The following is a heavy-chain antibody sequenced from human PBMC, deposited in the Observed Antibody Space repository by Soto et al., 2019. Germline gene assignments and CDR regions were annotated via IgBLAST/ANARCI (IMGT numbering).Heavy chain of an antibody. D-gene: IGHD6-6*01. V-gene: IGHV4-30-4*01. Sequence: QVQLQESGPGLVKPSQPLSLTCTVSGGSISSGDYYWGWIRQPPGKGLEGIGYIYHSGSTYYNPTLKSRVTITVDTSKNQFSLKLSSGTAADTAVYYCARERPDGARLDPWGQGTLVTVSS. CDR1: GGSISSGDYY. J-gene: IGHJ5*02. CDR2: IYHSGST. CDR3: ARERPDGARLDP.